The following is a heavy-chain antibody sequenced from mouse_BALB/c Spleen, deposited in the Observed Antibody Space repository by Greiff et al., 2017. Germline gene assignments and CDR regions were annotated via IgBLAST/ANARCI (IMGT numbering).Heavy chain of an antibody. Sequence: EVKLMESGGGLVQPGGSRKLSCAASGFTFSSFGMHWVRQAPEKGLEWVAYISSGSSTIYYADTVKGRFTISRDNPKNTLFLQMTSLRSEDTAMYYCARYTTGEGWFAYWGQGTLVTVSA. V-gene: IGHV5-17*02. J-gene: IGHJ3*01. CDR3: ARYTTGEGWFAY. CDR2: ISSGSSTI. D-gene: IGHD1-1*01. CDR1: GFTFSSFG.